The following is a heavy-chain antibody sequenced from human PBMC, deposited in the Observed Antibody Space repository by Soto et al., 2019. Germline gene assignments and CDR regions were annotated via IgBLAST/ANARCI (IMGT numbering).Heavy chain of an antibody. J-gene: IGHJ4*02. CDR1: GGSFSGYY. Sequence: PSETLSLTCAVYGGSFSGYYWSWIRQPPGKGLEWIGEINHIESTNYNPSLKSRVTMSVDTSKNQFSLKLRSVTAADTAVYYCARSGGVGSGSYYRHYFDYWGQGTLVTVSS. V-gene: IGHV4-34*01. CDR2: INHIEST. D-gene: IGHD3-10*01. CDR3: ARSGGVGSGSYYRHYFDY.